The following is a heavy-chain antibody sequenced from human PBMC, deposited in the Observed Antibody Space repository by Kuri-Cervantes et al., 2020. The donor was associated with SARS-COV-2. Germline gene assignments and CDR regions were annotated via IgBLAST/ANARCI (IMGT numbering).Heavy chain of an antibody. CDR1: GFTFSRYA. D-gene: IGHD2-21*01. CDR3: AKDRAGVHDF. Sequence: GGSLRLSCAASGFTFSRYAMHWVRQAPGKGLEWVAVISYDGSKKDYTASGKGRFTISRDNSQNTLHLQMKSLRDEDTAIYYCAKDRAGVHDFWGRGTLVTVSS. V-gene: IGHV3-30-3*01. CDR2: ISYDGSKK. J-gene: IGHJ4*02.